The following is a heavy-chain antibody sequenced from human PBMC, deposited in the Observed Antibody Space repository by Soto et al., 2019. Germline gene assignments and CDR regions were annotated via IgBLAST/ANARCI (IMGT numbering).Heavy chain of an antibody. J-gene: IGHJ4*02. Sequence: PGGSLRLSCAASGFTFSAYVMNWVRQAPGKGLEWVSAISSSGAYTYYADSLKGRFTISRDNAKTSLYLQMNSLRAEDTAVYYCARTKSAWSGIDHWGQGTLVTVSS. CDR2: ISSSGAYT. CDR3: ARTKSAWSGIDH. D-gene: IGHD6-19*01. V-gene: IGHV3-21*01. CDR1: GFTFSAYV.